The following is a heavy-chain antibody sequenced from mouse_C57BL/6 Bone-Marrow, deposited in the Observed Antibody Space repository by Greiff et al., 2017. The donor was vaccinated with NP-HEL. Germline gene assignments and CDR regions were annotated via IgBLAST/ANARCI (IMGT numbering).Heavy chain of an antibody. CDR1: GYTFTSYW. CDR3: ARKGLAVVAPYYAMDY. CDR2: IHPNSGST. D-gene: IGHD1-1*01. V-gene: IGHV1-64*01. Sequence: QVQLQQSGAELVKPGASVKLSCKASGYTFTSYWMHWVKQRPGQGLEWIGMIHPNSGSTNYNEKFKSKATLTVDKSSSTAYMQLSSRTSEDSAVYYCARKGLAVVAPYYAMDYWGQGTSVTVSS. J-gene: IGHJ4*01.